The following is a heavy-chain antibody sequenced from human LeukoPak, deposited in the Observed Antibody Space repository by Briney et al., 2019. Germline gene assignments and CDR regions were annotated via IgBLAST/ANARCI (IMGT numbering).Heavy chain of an antibody. CDR2: IKNDGSET. J-gene: IGHJ4*02. Sequence: LTGGSLRLSCAVSGFNFRDHWMDWVRQAPGKGLEWVGHIKNDGSETYYLDSLKGRFSISRDNAKNSLYLQMNSLRAEDTAIYYCTRVGYIDEGIDYWGQGTLVTVSS. D-gene: IGHD5-24*01. V-gene: IGHV3-7*04. CDR3: TRVGYIDEGIDY. CDR1: GFNFRDHW.